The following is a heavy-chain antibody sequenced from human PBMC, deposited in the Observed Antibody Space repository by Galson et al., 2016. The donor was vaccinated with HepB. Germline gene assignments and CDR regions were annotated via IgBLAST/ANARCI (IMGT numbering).Heavy chain of an antibody. J-gene: IGHJ6*02. CDR2: VYSGGST. CDR1: GFSFNKYW. Sequence: SLRLSCAASGFSFNKYWMSWVRQAPGKGLEWVSVVYSGGSTYYADSVKGRFTISRDNSKNTLYLQMNSLRAEDTAIYYCARDAGYYGMDVWGQGTTVTVSS. CDR3: ARDAGYYGMDV. V-gene: IGHV3-53*01.